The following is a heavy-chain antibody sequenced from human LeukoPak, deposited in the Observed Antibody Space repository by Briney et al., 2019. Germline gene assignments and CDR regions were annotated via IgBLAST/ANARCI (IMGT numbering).Heavy chain of an antibody. D-gene: IGHD2-2*01. CDR2: ISYDGSNK. CDR3: AKDTSSSDYYYYYGMDV. Sequence: PGRSLRLSCAASGFTSSSYGMHWVRQAPGKGLEWVAVISYDGSNKYYAGSVKGRFTISRDNYKNTLYLQMNSLRAEDTAVYYCAKDTSSSDYYYYYGMDVWGQGTTVTVSS. CDR1: GFTSSSYG. V-gene: IGHV3-30*18. J-gene: IGHJ6*02.